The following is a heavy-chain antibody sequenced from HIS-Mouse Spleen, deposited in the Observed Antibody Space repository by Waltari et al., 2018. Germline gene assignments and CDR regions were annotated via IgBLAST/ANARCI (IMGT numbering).Heavy chain of an antibody. Sequence: QVTLRESGPALVKPTQTLTLTCTFSGFSLSTSGMCVIWIRQPPGKALEWLARIYWDDDKYYSTSLKTRLTISRDTSKNQVILTMTNMDPLDTATYYCARIAEGYTSGWYAFDYWGQGTLVTVSS. V-gene: IGHV2-70*15. J-gene: IGHJ4*02. CDR1: GFSLSTSGMC. CDR2: IYWDDDK. D-gene: IGHD6-19*01. CDR3: ARIAEGYTSGWYAFDY.